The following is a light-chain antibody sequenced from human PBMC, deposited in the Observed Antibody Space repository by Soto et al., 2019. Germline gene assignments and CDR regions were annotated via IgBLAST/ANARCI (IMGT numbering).Light chain of an antibody. CDR3: LQLKSYPRT. CDR1: HDISNY. Sequence: DIQLTQSPSFLSASVGDRVTITCRASHDISNYLAWYQQKPGKAPKFLIYVASSLQSAVSSRLSGSGSGTEFTLTISSLQPEDFATYFCLQLKSYPRTFGGGTKVEIK. CDR2: VAS. J-gene: IGKJ4*01. V-gene: IGKV1-9*01.